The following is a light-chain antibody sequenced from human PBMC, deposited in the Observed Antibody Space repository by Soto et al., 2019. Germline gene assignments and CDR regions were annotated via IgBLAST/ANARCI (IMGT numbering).Light chain of an antibody. Sequence: QSVLTQSPSVSGAPRQSVNISCSGNNSNIGSNAVHWYQQLPGKAPQLLMYYNDMLPSGVSDRFSGSKSGTSASLAISGLQSEDEGDYYCATWDDRLTAWVFGGGTKLTVL. V-gene: IGLV1-36*01. J-gene: IGLJ3*02. CDR2: YND. CDR1: NSNIGSNA. CDR3: ATWDDRLTAWV.